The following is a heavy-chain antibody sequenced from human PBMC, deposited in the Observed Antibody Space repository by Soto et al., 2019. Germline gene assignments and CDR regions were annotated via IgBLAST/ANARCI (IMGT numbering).Heavy chain of an antibody. CDR1: GFTFSSYA. V-gene: IGHV3-23*01. J-gene: IGHJ3*02. D-gene: IGHD6-19*01. Sequence: EVHLLESGGGLVQPGGSLRLSCAASGFTFSSYAMSWVRQAPGKGLEWVSTVSGSGGSTYYADSVKGRFTISRDNSKNILYRQMNCMCAEDTAVYYCANSITVAGASAFDIWGQGTMVTVSA. CDR2: VSGSGGST. CDR3: ANSITVAGASAFDI.